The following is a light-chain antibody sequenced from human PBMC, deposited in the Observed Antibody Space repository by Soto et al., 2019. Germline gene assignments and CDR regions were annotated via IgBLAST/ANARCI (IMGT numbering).Light chain of an antibody. J-gene: IGKJ2*01. Sequence: ENVLTQSPATLSLSPGERVTLSCRASQNVGNYLAWYQQKPGPAPRLLIYDASNRATGIPARFTGSGSGTDFTLTISSLESEDFAVYYCQQRSNWPPTFGQGTKLEIK. V-gene: IGKV3-11*01. CDR3: QQRSNWPPT. CDR1: QNVGNY. CDR2: DAS.